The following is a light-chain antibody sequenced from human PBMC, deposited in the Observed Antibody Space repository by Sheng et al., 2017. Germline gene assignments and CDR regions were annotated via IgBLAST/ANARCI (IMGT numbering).Light chain of an antibody. V-gene: IGLV3-21*02. CDR1: NIGSKS. CDR2: DDS. J-gene: IGLJ1*01. Sequence: SVAPGQTARVTCGGNNIGSKSVYWYQQKPGQAPVMVLYDDSDRPSGIPERFSGSNSGNTATLTISRVEAGDEADYYCQVWDNDNDHYVFGTGTKVTVL. CDR3: QVWDNDNDHYV.